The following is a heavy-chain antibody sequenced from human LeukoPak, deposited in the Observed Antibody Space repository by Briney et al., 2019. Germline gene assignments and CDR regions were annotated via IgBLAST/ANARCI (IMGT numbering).Heavy chain of an antibody. D-gene: IGHD6-13*01. CDR2: IYYSGST. CDR1: GFTFSDYS. Sequence: GSLRLSCAASGFTFSDYSMSWIRQPPGKGLEWIGSIYYSGSTYYNPSLKSRVTISVDTSKNQFSLKLSSVTAADTAVYYCARVQYSSSPDWGQGTLVTVSS. V-gene: IGHV4-38-2*01. J-gene: IGHJ4*02. CDR3: ARVQYSSSPD.